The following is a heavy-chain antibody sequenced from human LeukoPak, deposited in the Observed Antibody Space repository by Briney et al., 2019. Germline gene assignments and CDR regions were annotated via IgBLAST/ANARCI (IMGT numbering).Heavy chain of an antibody. Sequence: ASVKVSCKASGHTFTSYYMYWVRQAPGQGLEWMGIINPSGGSTSYAQKFQGRITMTRDTSTSTVYMELSSLRSEDTAVYYCARRPNIVVVPTAIRGAFDIWGQGTMVTVSS. J-gene: IGHJ3*02. D-gene: IGHD2-2*02. CDR2: INPSGGST. CDR3: ARRPNIVVVPTAIRGAFDI. CDR1: GHTFTSYY. V-gene: IGHV1-46*01.